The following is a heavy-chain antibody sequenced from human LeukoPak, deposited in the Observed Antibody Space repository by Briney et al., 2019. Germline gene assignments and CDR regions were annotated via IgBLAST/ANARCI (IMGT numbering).Heavy chain of an antibody. CDR1: GGSFSGYY. J-gene: IGHJ3*02. CDR3: ARLDYYVIPAFDI. CDR2: INHSGRT. V-gene: IGHV4-34*01. Sequence: SETLSLTCTVYGGSFSGYYWSWIRQPPGKGLEWIGEINHSGRTNYNPSLKSRVTISVDTSKNQFSLKLSSVTAADTAVYYCARLDYYVIPAFDIWGQGTMVTVSS. D-gene: IGHD3-10*02.